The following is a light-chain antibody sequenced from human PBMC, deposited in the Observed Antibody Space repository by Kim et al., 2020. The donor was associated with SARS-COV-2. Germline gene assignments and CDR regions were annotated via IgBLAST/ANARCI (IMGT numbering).Light chain of an antibody. Sequence: LSPGERATLSCRASQSVSTYLAWYQQRPGQAPRLLISGASNRATGIPARFSGSGSGTEFTLTISTLEPEDFAVYYCQQHDNWPPTFGHGTRLEIK. J-gene: IGKJ5*01. CDR2: GAS. CDR3: QQHDNWPPT. CDR1: QSVSTY. V-gene: IGKV3-11*01.